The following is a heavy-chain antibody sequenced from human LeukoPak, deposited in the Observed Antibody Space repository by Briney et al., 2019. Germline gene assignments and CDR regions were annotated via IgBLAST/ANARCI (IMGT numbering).Heavy chain of an antibody. V-gene: IGHV1-69*05. J-gene: IGHJ6*03. Sequence: GASVKVSCKASGGTFSSYAISWVRQAPGQGLEWMGGIIPIFGTGNYAQKFQGRVTITTDESTSTAYMELSSLRSEDTAVYYCARSRHYDFWSGYYLRAYYYYYMDVWGKGTTVTVSS. CDR1: GGTFSSYA. CDR2: IIPIFGTG. D-gene: IGHD3-3*01. CDR3: ARSRHYDFWSGYYLRAYYYYYMDV.